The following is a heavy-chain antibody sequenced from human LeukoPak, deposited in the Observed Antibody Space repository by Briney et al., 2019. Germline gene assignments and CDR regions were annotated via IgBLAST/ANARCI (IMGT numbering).Heavy chain of an antibody. V-gene: IGHV7-4-1*02. Sequence: ASVKVSCKASGYTFTSYAMNWVRQAPGQGLEWMGWINTNTGNPTYAQGFTGRFVFSLDTSVSTAYLQISSLKAEDTAVYYCARDWYYYYSSGYYSSYYYYYGMDVWGQGTTVTVSS. J-gene: IGHJ6*02. D-gene: IGHD3-22*01. CDR1: GYTFTSYA. CDR3: ARDWYYYYSSGYYSSYYYYYGMDV. CDR2: INTNTGNP.